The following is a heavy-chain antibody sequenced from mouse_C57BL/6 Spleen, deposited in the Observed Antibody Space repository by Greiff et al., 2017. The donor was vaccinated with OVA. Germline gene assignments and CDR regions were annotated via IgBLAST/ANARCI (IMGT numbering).Heavy chain of an antibody. CDR1: GYAFTNYL. CDR3: ARRDLAWFAY. Sequence: QVQLQQSGAELVRPGTSVKVSCKASGYAFTNYLIEWVKQRPGQGLEWIGVINPGSGGTNYNEKFKGKATLTADKSSSTAYMQLSSLTSEDSAVYFCARRDLAWFAYWGQGTLVTVSA. J-gene: IGHJ3*01. CDR2: INPGSGGT. V-gene: IGHV1-54*01.